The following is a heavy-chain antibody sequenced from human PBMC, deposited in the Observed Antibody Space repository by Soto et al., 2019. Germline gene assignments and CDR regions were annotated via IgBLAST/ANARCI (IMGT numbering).Heavy chain of an antibody. V-gene: IGHV1-18*04. CDR3: ARVRGYCTGGSCYVDS. J-gene: IGHJ4*02. D-gene: IGHD2-15*01. Sequence: QVQLVQSGAEVKKPGSSVKVSCKASGYTFTSYGISWVRQAPGQGLEWMGWISVYSGNTNYAQKFQDRVTMTTDTSTTTAYMELTSLTSDDTAVYYCARVRGYCTGGSCYVDSWGQGTLVTVSS. CDR2: ISVYSGNT. CDR1: GYTFTSYG.